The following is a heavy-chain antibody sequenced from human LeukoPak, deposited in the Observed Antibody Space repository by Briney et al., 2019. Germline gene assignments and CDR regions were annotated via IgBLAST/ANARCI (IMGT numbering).Heavy chain of an antibody. J-gene: IGHJ4*02. V-gene: IGHV4-30-4*01. CDR2: IYYSGST. Sequence: SETLSHTCTVSGGSISSGDYYWSWIRQPPGKGLEWIGYIYYSGSTYYNPSLKSRVTISVDTSKNQFSLKLSSVTAADTAVYYCARAAYSGSCVDYWGQGTLVTVSS. CDR1: GGSISSGDYY. CDR3: ARAAYSGSCVDY. D-gene: IGHD1-26*01.